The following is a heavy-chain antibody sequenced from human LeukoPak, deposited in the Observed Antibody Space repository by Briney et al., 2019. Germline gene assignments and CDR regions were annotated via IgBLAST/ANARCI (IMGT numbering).Heavy chain of an antibody. CDR2: IKQDGSEK. CDR1: GFTFSSYW. D-gene: IGHD6-19*01. Sequence: GGSLRLSCAASGFTFSSYWTSWVRQAPGKGLEWVANIKQDGSEKYYVDSVKGRFTISRDNAKNSLYLQMNSLRAEDTAVYYCARVGSGWYYFDYWGQGTLVTVSS. V-gene: IGHV3-7*03. J-gene: IGHJ4*02. CDR3: ARVGSGWYYFDY.